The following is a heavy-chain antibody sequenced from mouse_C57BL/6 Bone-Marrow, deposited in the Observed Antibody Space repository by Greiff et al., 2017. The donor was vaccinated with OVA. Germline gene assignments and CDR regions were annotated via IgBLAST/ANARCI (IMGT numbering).Heavy chain of an antibody. CDR1: GFTFSDYY. V-gene: IGHV5-16*01. J-gene: IGHJ2*01. Sequence: DVQLVESEGGLVQPGSSMKLSCTASGFTFSDYYMAWVRQVPEKGLEWVANINYDGSSTYYLDSLKSRFIISRDNAKNILYLQMSSLKSEDTATYYCARVNWDLDYWGQGTTLTVSS. CDR2: INYDGSST. D-gene: IGHD4-1*02. CDR3: ARVNWDLDY.